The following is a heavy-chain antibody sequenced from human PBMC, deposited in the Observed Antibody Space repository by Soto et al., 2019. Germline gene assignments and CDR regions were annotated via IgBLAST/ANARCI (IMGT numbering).Heavy chain of an antibody. CDR2: ISAYNGNT. J-gene: IGHJ6*02. Sequence: ASVKVSCKASGYTFTSYGISWVRQAPGQGFEWMGWISAYNGNTNYAQKLQGRVTMTTDTSTSTAYMELRSLRSDDTAVYYCARVYITIFGVVSYGMDVWGQGTTVTVSS. D-gene: IGHD3-3*01. V-gene: IGHV1-18*04. CDR3: ARVYITIFGVVSYGMDV. CDR1: GYTFTSYG.